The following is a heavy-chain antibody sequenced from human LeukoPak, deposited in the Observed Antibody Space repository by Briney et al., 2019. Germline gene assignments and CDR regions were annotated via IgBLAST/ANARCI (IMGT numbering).Heavy chain of an antibody. CDR1: GYTFTSYY. D-gene: IGHD3-10*01. J-gene: IGHJ4*02. V-gene: IGHV1-2*02. Sequence: GASVKVSCKASGYTFTSYYMHWVRQAPGQGLEWMGWINPNSGGTNYAQKFQGRVTMTRDTSISTAYMELSRLRSDDTAVYYCARARGSGSYFDYWGQGTLVTVPS. CDR3: ARARGSGSYFDY. CDR2: INPNSGGT.